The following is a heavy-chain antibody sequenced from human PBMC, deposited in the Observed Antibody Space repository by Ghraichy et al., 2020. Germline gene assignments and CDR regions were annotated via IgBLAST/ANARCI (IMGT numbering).Heavy chain of an antibody. J-gene: IGHJ4*02. Sequence: GSLNISCAASGFTLSDYWMNWVRQAPGKGPEWVAIIKQDGSEKHYVDSVKGRFTISRDNAKNSLHLQMNSLRVDDTAVYYCARASGWVIDYWGQGNLVTVSS. CDR2: IKQDGSEK. D-gene: IGHD2-21*01. CDR3: ARASGWVIDY. V-gene: IGHV3-7*04. CDR1: GFTLSDYW.